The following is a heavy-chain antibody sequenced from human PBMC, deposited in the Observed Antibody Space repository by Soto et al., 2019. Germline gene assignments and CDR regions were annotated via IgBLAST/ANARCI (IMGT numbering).Heavy chain of an antibody. J-gene: IGHJ5*02. V-gene: IGHV4-34*01. CDR3: VRIRYQLPSSVLWLDP. CDR2: INHVGGT. CDR1: VGFRIESY. Sequence: TSETLSRTCGFGVGFRIESYWTWIRQPPGKGLEWIGEINHVGGTNYNPSLKSRVTMSVETSQNQFSLRLISVTAADTAMYFCVRIRYQLPSSVLWLDPWGQGTPVTVSS. D-gene: IGHD3-16*01.